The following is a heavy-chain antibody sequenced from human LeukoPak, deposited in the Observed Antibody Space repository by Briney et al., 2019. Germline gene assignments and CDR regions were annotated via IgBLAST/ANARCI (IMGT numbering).Heavy chain of an antibody. Sequence: SQSLSPTWTVSGGSITMSFWRCIRQPAGEWRGWIGCMFSTGSNNYNPSLKSRVTMSLDTSKNHFSLNLTSVTAADTAVYYCAREPTSGREPTSGRPLDYWGQGTLVTVSS. CDR3: AREPTSGREPTSGRPLDY. CDR1: GGSITMSF. D-gene: IGHD5-12*01. CDR2: MFSTGSN. J-gene: IGHJ4*02. V-gene: IGHV4-4*07.